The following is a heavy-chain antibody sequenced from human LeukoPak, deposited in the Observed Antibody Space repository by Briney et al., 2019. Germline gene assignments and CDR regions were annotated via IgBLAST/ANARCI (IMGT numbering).Heavy chain of an antibody. D-gene: IGHD6-13*01. J-gene: IGHJ4*02. CDR1: GVSMRTYY. CDR3: ARSAPGYSSSWDDY. Sequence: PSETLSLTCTVSGVSMRTYYWSWIRQPPGKGLEWIGYVSYSGSTDYNPSLKSRLTISVDTSKNQFSLKLSSVTAADTAVYYCARSAPGYSSSWDDYWGQGTLVTVSS. CDR2: VSYSGST. V-gene: IGHV4-59*12.